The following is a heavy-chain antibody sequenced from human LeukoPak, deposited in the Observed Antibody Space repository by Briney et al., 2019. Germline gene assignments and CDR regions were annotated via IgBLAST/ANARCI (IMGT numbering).Heavy chain of an antibody. Sequence: GASVKVSCKASGYTFTNFDINWVRQATGQGLEWMGWMNPKTGNTGSAQKLQGRVTISGNTSISTAYMELSSLRSEDTAVYYCAGGITIFGVVIIQALGYWGQGTLVTVSS. J-gene: IGHJ4*02. CDR1: GYTFTNFD. D-gene: IGHD3-3*01. CDR3: AGGITIFGVVIIQALGY. V-gene: IGHV1-8*01. CDR2: MNPKTGNT.